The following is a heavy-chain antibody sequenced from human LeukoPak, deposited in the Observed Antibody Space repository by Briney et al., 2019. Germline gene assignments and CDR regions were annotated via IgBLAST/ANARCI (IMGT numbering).Heavy chain of an antibody. Sequence: SETLSLTCTVSGGSISSYYWSWIRQPPGKGLEWIGYIYYSGSTNYNPSLKSRVTISVDTSKNQFSLKLSSVTAADTAVYYCARGSRELYYFDYWGQGTLVTVSS. D-gene: IGHD1-7*01. CDR2: IYYSGST. CDR3: ARGSRELYYFDY. CDR1: GGSISSYY. J-gene: IGHJ4*02. V-gene: IGHV4-59*12.